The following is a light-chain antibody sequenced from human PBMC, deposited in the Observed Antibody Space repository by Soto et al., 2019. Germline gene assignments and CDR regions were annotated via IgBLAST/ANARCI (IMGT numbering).Light chain of an antibody. CDR3: QQYGSSPPIT. CDR1: QSVSRSY. Sequence: EIVLTQSPGTLSLSPGERATLSCRASQSVSRSYLAWYQQKPGQAPRLLIYGASSRATGIPDRFSGSGSGTDFTLTISRLEPEDVAVYDCQQYGSSPPITFGQGTRREIK. V-gene: IGKV3-20*01. CDR2: GAS. J-gene: IGKJ5*01.